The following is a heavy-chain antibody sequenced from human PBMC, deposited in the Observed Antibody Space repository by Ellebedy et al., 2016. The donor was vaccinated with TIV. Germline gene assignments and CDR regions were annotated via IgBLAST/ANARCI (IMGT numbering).Heavy chain of an antibody. V-gene: IGHV1-18*01. D-gene: IGHD3-22*01. Sequence: ASVKVSXXTSGYTFTSSAITWVRQAPGQGLEWMGWISAYNDNTNYAQKLQGRVTMTTDTSTSTAYMELRSLRSDDTAVYYCARDAHASYYDSRGYDNWGQGTLVTVSS. CDR2: ISAYNDNT. CDR3: ARDAHASYYDSRGYDN. CDR1: GYTFTSSA. J-gene: IGHJ4*02.